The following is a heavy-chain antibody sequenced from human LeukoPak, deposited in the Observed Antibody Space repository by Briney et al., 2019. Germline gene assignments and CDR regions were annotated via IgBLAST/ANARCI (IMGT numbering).Heavy chain of an antibody. Sequence: GESLKISCECSGYSFTSYWIAWVRQMPGKGVEWMGIIYPGDSDTSYSTSFQDQVTISADKCISTAYLQWSSLKASDTAMYYCARNAPGYCSSTSCYGDYWGQGTLVTVSS. CDR3: ARNAPGYCSSTSCYGDY. J-gene: IGHJ4*02. D-gene: IGHD2-2*01. V-gene: IGHV5-51*01. CDR1: GYSFTSYW. CDR2: IYPGDSDT.